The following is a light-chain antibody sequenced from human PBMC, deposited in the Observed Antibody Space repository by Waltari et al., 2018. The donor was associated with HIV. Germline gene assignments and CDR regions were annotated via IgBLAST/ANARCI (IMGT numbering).Light chain of an antibody. Sequence: DIVMTQSPDSLAVSLGEWATINCKSSQSVLYSSNNKNYLAWYQQKPGQPPKLLIYWASTRESVVPDRCSGSGSETDFTLTISSLQAEDVAVYYCQQYYSTPPTFGGGTKVEIK. CDR2: WAS. V-gene: IGKV4-1*01. J-gene: IGKJ4*01. CDR3: QQYYSTPPT. CDR1: QSVLYSSNNKNY.